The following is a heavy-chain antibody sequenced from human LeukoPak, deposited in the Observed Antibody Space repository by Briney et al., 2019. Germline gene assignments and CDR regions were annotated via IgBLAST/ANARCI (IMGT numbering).Heavy chain of an antibody. CDR2: INHSGST. D-gene: IGHD2-15*01. CDR3: ASETGECSGGSCYVDY. Sequence: SETLSLTCTVSGGSISSSSYYWSWIRQPPGKGLEWIGEINHSGSTNYNPSLKSRVTISVDTSKNQFSLKLSSVTAADTAVYYCASETGECSGGSCYVDYWGQGTLVTVSS. V-gene: IGHV4-39*07. CDR1: GGSISSSSYY. J-gene: IGHJ4*02.